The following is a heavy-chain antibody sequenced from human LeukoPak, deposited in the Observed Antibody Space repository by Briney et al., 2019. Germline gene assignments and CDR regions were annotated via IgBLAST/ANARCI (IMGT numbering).Heavy chain of an antibody. CDR3: ARDNFYDSSGYLDAFDI. CDR1: GFTFSSSW. CDR2: INSDGSST. J-gene: IGHJ3*02. Sequence: GGSLRLSCAASGFTFSSSWMHWVRQAPGKGLVWVSRINSDGSSTNYADSVKGRFTISRDNAKNSLYLQMNSLRAEDTAVYYCARDNFYDSSGYLDAFDIWGQGTMVTVSS. V-gene: IGHV3-74*01. D-gene: IGHD3-22*01.